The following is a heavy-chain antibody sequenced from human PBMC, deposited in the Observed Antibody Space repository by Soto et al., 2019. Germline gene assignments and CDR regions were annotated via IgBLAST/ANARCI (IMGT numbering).Heavy chain of an antibody. CDR1: GGFMSKFY. CDR2: VYAPGTS. V-gene: IGHV4-4*07. J-gene: IGHJ5*02. Sequence: SETLSLTCSVSGGFMSKFYWSWIRKTAGKGLEWMGRVYAPGTSDYNPSLRSRIAMSVDISKKTFSLRLRSVTAADTGVYYCVRDGSKTLRDCFDPWGQGILVTVSA. D-gene: IGHD4-17*01. CDR3: VRDGSKTLRDCFDP.